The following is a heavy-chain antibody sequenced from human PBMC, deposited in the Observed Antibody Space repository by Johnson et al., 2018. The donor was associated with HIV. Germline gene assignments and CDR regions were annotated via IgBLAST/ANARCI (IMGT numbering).Heavy chain of an antibody. Sequence: VQVVECGGGLVQPGGSLRLSCAASGFTFSSYAMSWVRQAPGKGLEWASAISGSGGSTYYADSVPGRFTISRDNSKNSLYLQMNSLRAEDTAVYYCARDRTPLVKVDAFDIWGQGTMVTVSS. CDR1: GFTFSSYA. J-gene: IGHJ3*02. CDR3: ARDRTPLVKVDAFDI. V-gene: IGHV3-23*04. CDR2: ISGSGGST.